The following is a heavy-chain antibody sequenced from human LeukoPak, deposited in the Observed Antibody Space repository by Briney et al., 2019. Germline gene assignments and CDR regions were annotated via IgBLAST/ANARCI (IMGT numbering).Heavy chain of an antibody. CDR3: ARHERYGDYGNGMDV. D-gene: IGHD4-17*01. V-gene: IGHV3-21*01. Sequence: GGSLRLSCAASGFTFSSYSMNWVRQAPGKGLEWVSSISSSSSYIYYADSVKGRFTISRDNAKNSLYLQMNSLRAEDTAVYYCARHERYGDYGNGMDVWGPGTTVTVSS. CDR1: GFTFSSYS. CDR2: ISSSSSYI. J-gene: IGHJ6*02.